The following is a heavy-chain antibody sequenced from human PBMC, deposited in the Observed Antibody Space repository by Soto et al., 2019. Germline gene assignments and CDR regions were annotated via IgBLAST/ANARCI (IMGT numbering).Heavy chain of an antibody. J-gene: IGHJ2*01. CDR1: GGSISSSSYY. D-gene: IGHD3-9*01. CDR2: IYYSGST. CDR3: ARQYYDILTGYGWYFDL. Sequence: QLQLQESGPGLVKPSETLSLTCTVSGGSISSSSYYWGWIRQPPGKGLEWIGSIYYSGSTYYNPSLKSRVTIPVDTSKNQFSLKLSSVTAADTAVYYCARQYYDILTGYGWYFDLWGRGTLVTVSS. V-gene: IGHV4-39*01.